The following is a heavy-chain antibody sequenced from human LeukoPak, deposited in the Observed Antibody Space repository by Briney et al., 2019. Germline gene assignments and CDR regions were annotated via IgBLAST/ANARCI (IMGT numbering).Heavy chain of an antibody. Sequence: SETLSLTCTVSGGSISSYYWSWIRQPPGKGLEWIGYIYYSGSTNHNPSLKSRVTISVDTSKNQFSLKLSSVTAADTAVYYCARRGLAGIDYWGQGTLVTVSS. J-gene: IGHJ4*02. CDR1: GGSISSYY. CDR3: ARRGLAGIDY. D-gene: IGHD6-13*01. CDR2: IYYSGST. V-gene: IGHV4-59*08.